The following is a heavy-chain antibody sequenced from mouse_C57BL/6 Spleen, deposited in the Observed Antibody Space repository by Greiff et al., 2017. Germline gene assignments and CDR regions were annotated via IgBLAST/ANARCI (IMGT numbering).Heavy chain of an antibody. CDR3: ARRDYYYGSGYFDV. V-gene: IGHV1-69*01. J-gene: IGHJ1*03. D-gene: IGHD1-1*01. CDR1: GYTFTSYW. CDR2: IDPSDSYT. Sequence: QVQLQQPGAELVMPGASVKLSCKASGYTFTSYWMHWVKQRPGQGLEWIGEIDPSDSYTNYNQKFKGKSTLTVDKSSSTAYMQLSSLTSEDSAVYYCARRDYYYGSGYFDVWGTGTTVTVSS.